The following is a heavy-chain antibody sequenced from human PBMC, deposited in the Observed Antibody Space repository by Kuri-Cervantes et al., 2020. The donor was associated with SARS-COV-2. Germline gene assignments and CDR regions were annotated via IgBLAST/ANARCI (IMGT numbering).Heavy chain of an antibody. V-gene: IGHV1-46*01. D-gene: IGHD3-16*02. CDR1: GYTFTSYY. CDR3: ARDKSSDDYVWGSYRKLDAFDI. Sequence: ASVKVSCKASGYTFTSYYMHWVRQAPGQGLEWMGIINPSGGSTSYAQKFQGRVTMTRDTSTSTVYMELSSLRSEDTAVYCCARDKSSDDYVWGSYRKLDAFDIWGQGTMVTVSS. CDR2: INPSGGST. J-gene: IGHJ3*02.